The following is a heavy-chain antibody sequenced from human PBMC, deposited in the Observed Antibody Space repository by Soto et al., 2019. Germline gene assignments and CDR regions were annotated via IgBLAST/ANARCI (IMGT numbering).Heavy chain of an antibody. Sequence: QVQLQESGPGLVKPSQTLSLTCTVSGGSISSGGYYWSWIRQHPGKGLEWIGYIYYSGSTYYNPSLTHRVTISVYTSNNQFSLKLSSVTAADTAVYYCARDLSVLVPAAPAYYCYGMDVWGQGTTVTVSS. CDR2: IYYSGST. J-gene: IGHJ6*02. D-gene: IGHD2-2*01. V-gene: IGHV4-31*03. CDR3: ARDLSVLVPAAPAYYCYGMDV. CDR1: GGSISSGGYY.